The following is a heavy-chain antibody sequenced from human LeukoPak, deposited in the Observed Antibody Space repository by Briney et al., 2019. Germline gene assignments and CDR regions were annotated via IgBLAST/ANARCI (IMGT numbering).Heavy chain of an antibody. J-gene: IGHJ4*02. D-gene: IGHD3-10*01. CDR2: IYSGGST. CDR1: GFTFSSYS. CDR3: ATEGKDAMVRGVITSSNY. Sequence: GGSLRLSCAASGFTFSSYSMNWVRQAPGKGLEWVSVIYSGGSTYYADSVKGRFTISRDNSKNTLYLLMNSLRAEDTALYYCATEGKDAMVRGVITSSNYWGQGTLVTVSS. V-gene: IGHV3-53*05.